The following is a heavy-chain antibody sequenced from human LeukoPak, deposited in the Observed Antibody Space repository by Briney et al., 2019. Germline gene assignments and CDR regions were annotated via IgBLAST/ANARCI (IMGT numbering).Heavy chain of an antibody. D-gene: IGHD2-8*01. J-gene: IGHJ6*02. V-gene: IGHV1-2*02. CDR3: ARVVYYFYAMDV. Sequence: AAVKVSCKASGYTFTDYNIHWVRQAPGQGLEWMGWINPDSGGTNYAQKFQGRVHMTRDTSIITDYMELSRLRSDDTALYYCARVVYYFYAMDVWGQGTTVTV. CDR2: INPDSGGT. CDR1: GYTFTDYN.